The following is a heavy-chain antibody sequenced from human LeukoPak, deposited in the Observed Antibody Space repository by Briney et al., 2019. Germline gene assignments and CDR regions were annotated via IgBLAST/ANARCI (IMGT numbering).Heavy chain of an antibody. J-gene: IGHJ4*02. V-gene: IGHV4-39*07. CDR1: GGSISSSSYY. Sequence: SETLSLTCTVSGGSISSSSYYWSWIRQPPGKGLEWIGEINHSGSTNYNPSLKCRVTISVDTSKNQFSLKLSSVTAADTAVYYCARRWIAARQGVDYWGQGTLVTVSS. D-gene: IGHD6-6*01. CDR2: INHSGST. CDR3: ARRWIAARQGVDY.